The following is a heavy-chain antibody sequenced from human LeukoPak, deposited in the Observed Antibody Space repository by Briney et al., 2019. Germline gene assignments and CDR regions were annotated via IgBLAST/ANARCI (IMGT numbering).Heavy chain of an antibody. CDR1: GDSVSSNSAA. CDR2: TYYRSTWYN. Sequence: SQTLSLTCAISGDSVSSNSAAWNWIRQSPSRGLEWLGRTYYRSTWYNDYAVSVRGRITVNPDTSKNQFSLHLNSVTPEDTAVYSCERRLTQNDCSPPWGQESLVTVSS. D-gene: IGHD1-1*01. V-gene: IGHV6-1*01. J-gene: IGHJ5*02. CDR3: ERRLTQNDCSPP.